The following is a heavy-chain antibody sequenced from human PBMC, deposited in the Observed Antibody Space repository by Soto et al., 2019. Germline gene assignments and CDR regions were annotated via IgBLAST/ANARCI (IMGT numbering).Heavy chain of an antibody. CDR2: ISDDGSQK. CDR1: GFTFRTYG. J-gene: IGHJ4*02. Sequence: GGSLRLPCAASGFTFRTYGMHWVRQAPGKGLEWVAFISDDGSQKYYGDSVKGRFTISRDNSKNTLSLRMISLRTEDASVYYCAKEAPGGWHFFDTWGQGPLVTVSS. D-gene: IGHD6-19*01. CDR3: AKEAPGGWHFFDT. V-gene: IGHV3-30*18.